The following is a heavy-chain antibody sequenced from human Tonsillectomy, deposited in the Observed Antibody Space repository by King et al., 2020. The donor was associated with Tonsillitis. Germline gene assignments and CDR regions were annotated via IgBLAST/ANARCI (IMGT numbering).Heavy chain of an antibody. CDR2: VYYSGST. CDR1: SGSISSASDY. CDR3: ARIQWLANYYYYYMDV. D-gene: IGHD6-19*01. J-gene: IGHJ6*03. V-gene: IGHV4-39*01. Sequence: QLQESGPGLVKPSETLSLTCTVSSGSISSASDYWGWIRLPPGMGLEWIGSVYYSGSTYYNPSLKSRVTISVDPSKNQFSLKLSSVTAADTAVYYSARIQWLANYYYYYMDVWGKGTTVTVSS.